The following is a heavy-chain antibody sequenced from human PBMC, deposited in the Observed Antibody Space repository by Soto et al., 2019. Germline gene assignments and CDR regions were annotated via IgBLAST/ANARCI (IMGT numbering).Heavy chain of an antibody. CDR3: TGSRYIVVVPAAISGIEYYYYGMDV. J-gene: IGHJ6*02. CDR1: GYTFTSYA. V-gene: IGHV1-3*01. CDR2: INAGNGNT. D-gene: IGHD2-2*01. Sequence: ASVKVSCKASGYTFTSYAMHWVRQAPGQRLEWMGWINAGNGNTKYSQKFQGRVTITRDTSASTAYMELSSLRSENTAVYYCTGSRYIVVVPAAISGIEYYYYGMDVWGQGTTVTVSS.